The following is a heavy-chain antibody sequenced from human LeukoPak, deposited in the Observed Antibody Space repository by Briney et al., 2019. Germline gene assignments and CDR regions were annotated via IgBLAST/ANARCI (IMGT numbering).Heavy chain of an antibody. CDR3: ARQKCTSASCLTKNAFDI. CDR2: IYTSGST. V-gene: IGHV4-4*09. D-gene: IGHD2-2*01. J-gene: IGHJ3*02. CDR1: GSISGYY. Sequence: SETLSLTCTVSGSISGYYWSCFRQPPGKGLEWLGYIYTSGSTNYNPSLESRVTISVDTSKTQFSLDLSSVTAADTAVYYCARQKCTSASCLTKNAFDIWGQGTMVTVSS.